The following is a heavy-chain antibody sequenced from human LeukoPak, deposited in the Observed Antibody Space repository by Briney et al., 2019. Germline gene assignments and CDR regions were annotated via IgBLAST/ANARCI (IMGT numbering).Heavy chain of an antibody. Sequence: PSQTLSLTCGVSGASVSSIGYSWNWIRQSPSRGLEWLGRTYYRSKWYNDYAVSVKSRITINPDTSKNQFSLQLNSVTPEDTAVYYCARVAILWFGEYQGWFDPWGQGALVTVSS. CDR3: ARVAILWFGEYQGWFDP. CDR1: GASVSSIGYS. CDR2: TYYRSKWYN. J-gene: IGHJ5*02. D-gene: IGHD3-10*01. V-gene: IGHV6-1*01.